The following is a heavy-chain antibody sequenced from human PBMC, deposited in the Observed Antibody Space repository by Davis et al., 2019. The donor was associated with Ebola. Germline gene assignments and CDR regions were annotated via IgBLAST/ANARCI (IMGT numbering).Heavy chain of an antibody. CDR3: ATTVPDY. D-gene: IGHD6-6*01. CDR1: GFTLSNHA. J-gene: IGHJ4*02. V-gene: IGHV3-30*04. Sequence: GESLKISCAASGFTLSNHALHWVRQAPGKGLEWVAVISYDGSNTYYSGSVEGRFSISRDNSKNTLYLQMNSLRAEDTAVYYCATTVPDYWGQGTLVTVSS. CDR2: ISYDGSNT.